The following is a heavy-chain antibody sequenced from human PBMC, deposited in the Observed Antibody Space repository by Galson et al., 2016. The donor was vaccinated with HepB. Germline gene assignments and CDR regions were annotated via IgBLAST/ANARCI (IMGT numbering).Heavy chain of an antibody. CDR3: ARTTYGDYYYGMDV. CDR1: GAPISSSSYY. CDR2: IYYSGST. Sequence: EPLSLTCTVSGAPISSSSYYWGCIRQPPGKGLEWIGSIYYSGSTYYNPSLKSRVTISVDTSKNQFSLKLSSVTAADTAVYYCARTTYGDYYYGMDVWGQGTTVTVSS. J-gene: IGHJ6*02. V-gene: IGHV4-39*07. D-gene: IGHD4-17*01.